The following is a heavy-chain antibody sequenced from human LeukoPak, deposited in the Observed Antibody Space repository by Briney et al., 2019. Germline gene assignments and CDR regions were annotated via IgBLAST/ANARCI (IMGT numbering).Heavy chain of an antibody. D-gene: IGHD2-15*01. Sequence: GASVKVSCKASGGTFSTYAINWVRQAPGQGLEWMGRIIPISGRPKYAQKFQGRVTITADKSTSTVYMDLSSLRSEDTAVYYCARDPRWDISPTKVWYFDYWGQGTLVTVSS. CDR2: IIPISGRP. V-gene: IGHV1-69*04. CDR3: ARDPRWDISPTKVWYFDY. J-gene: IGHJ4*02. CDR1: GGTFSTYA.